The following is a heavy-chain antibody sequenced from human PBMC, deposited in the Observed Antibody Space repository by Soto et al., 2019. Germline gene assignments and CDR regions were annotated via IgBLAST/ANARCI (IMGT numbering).Heavy chain of an antibody. V-gene: IGHV4-59*11. CDR2: IHYSGST. Sequence: SETLSLTCTISGASISSLYWSWVRQPPGKGLEWIGYIHYSGSTNYNPSLKSRVTILVDTSKNQFSLRLSSVTAADTAVYYCARGGWSMDVWGQGTAVTVSS. D-gene: IGHD2-15*01. CDR3: ARGGWSMDV. J-gene: IGHJ6*02. CDR1: GASISSLY.